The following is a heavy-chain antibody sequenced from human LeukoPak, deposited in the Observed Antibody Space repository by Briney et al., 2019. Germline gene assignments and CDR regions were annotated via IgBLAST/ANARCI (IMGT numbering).Heavy chain of an antibody. CDR1: GYTFTGYY. J-gene: IGHJ5*02. V-gene: IGHV1-2*02. Sequence: VASVKVSCKASGYTFTGYYMHWVRQAPGQGLEWMGWINPNSGGTNYAQKFQGRVTMTRDTSISTAYMELSRLRSDDTAVYYCARGRNYGGNTDYNWFDPWGQGTLVTVSS. D-gene: IGHD4-23*01. CDR3: ARGRNYGGNTDYNWFDP. CDR2: INPNSGGT.